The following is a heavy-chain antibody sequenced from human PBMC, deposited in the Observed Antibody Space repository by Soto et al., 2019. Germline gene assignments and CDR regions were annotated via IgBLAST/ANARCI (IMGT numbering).Heavy chain of an antibody. J-gene: IGHJ4*02. D-gene: IGHD2-15*01. CDR1: GYTFTSYG. V-gene: IGHV1-18*01. CDR2: ISAYNGNT. CDR3: ARGDVVVVAATGVDY. Sequence: QVQLVQSGAEVKKPGASVKVSCKASGYTFTSYGISWVRQAPGQGLEWMGWISAYNGNTNSAQKLQGRVTMTTDPSTSTADMECSSLRSDDTAVYYCARGDVVVVAATGVDYWGQVTLVTVSS.